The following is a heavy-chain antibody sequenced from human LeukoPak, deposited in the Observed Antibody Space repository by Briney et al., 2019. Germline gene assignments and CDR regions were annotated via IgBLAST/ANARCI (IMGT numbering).Heavy chain of an antibody. V-gene: IGHV3-21*01. D-gene: IGHD4-23*01. CDR3: ARDYGGKRVYYFDY. CDR2: ISSSSSYI. CDR1: GFTFSSYS. J-gene: IGHJ4*02. Sequence: PGGSLRLSCAASGFTFSSYSMNWVRQAPGKGLEWVSSISSSSSYIYYADSVKGRFTISRDNAKNSLYLQMNSLRAEDTAVYYCARDYGGKRVYYFDYWGQGTLVTVSS.